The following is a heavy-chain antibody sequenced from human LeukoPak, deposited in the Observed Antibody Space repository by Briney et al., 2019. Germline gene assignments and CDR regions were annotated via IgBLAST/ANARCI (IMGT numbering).Heavy chain of an antibody. J-gene: IGHJ3*02. CDR3: AKGGLNAFDI. V-gene: IGHV3-23*01. CDR1: GFPFSSYA. D-gene: IGHD1-26*01. CDR2: ITGSGGTT. Sequence: GGSLRLSCAASGFPFSSYAMHWVRQAPGEGLKWVSAITGSGGTTYYAGAAKGRFTISRDNSKNTLYLQMNSLRVEDTAVYYCAKGGLNAFDIWGQGTVVTVSS.